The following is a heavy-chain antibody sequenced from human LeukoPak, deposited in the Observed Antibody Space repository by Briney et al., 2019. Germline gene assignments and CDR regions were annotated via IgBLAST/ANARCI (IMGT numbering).Heavy chain of an antibody. J-gene: IGHJ5*02. V-gene: IGHV4-34*01. CDR1: GGSFSGYY. CDR2: INHSGST. CDR3: ARDTRVTFDP. Sequence: PSETLSLTCAVYGGSFSGYYWSWIRQPPGKGLEWIGEINHSGSTNYNPSLKSRVTIPVDTSKNQFSLKLSSVTAADTAVYYCARDTRVTFDPWGQGTLVTVSS. D-gene: IGHD3-10*01.